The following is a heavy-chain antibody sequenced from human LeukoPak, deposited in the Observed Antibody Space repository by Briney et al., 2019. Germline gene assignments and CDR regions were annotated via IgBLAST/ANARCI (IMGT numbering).Heavy chain of an antibody. CDR1: GGSISSGDDF. J-gene: IGHJ2*01. Sequence: PSQTLSLTCTVSGGSISSGDDFWSWIRQLPGKGLEWIGYIYYGGSSFYNPSLKSRVTISVDTSKNQFSLRLSSVTAADTAVYYCAGMKGNWYFDLWGRGTLVTVSS. V-gene: IGHV4-30-4*08. D-gene: IGHD1-14*01. CDR2: IYYGGSS. CDR3: AGMKGNWYFDL.